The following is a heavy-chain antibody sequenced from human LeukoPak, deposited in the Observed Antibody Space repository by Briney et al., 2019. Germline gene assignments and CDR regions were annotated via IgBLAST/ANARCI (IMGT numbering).Heavy chain of an antibody. CDR1: GFTFSSYG. CDR3: ARDLRGLGSDAFDI. Sequence: GGSLRLSCAASGFTFSSYGMHWARQAPGKGLEWVAFIRYDGSNKYYADSVKGRFTISRDNAKNSLYLQMNSLRAEDTAVYYCARDLRGLGSDAFDIWGQGTMVTVSS. V-gene: IGHV3-30*02. CDR2: IRYDGSNK. D-gene: IGHD3-10*01. J-gene: IGHJ3*02.